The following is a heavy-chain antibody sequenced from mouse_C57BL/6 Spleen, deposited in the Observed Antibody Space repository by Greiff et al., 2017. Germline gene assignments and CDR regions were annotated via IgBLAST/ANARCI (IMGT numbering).Heavy chain of an antibody. CDR2: INPSNGGT. V-gene: IGHV1-53*01. CDR3: ARDFDYSGYDLDY. CDR1: GYTFTSYW. D-gene: IGHD3-2*02. Sequence: VQLQQPGTELVKPGASVKLSCKASGYTFTSYWMHWVQQRPGPGLEWIGKINPSNGGTNYNEKFKSKATLTVDKSSSTAYMQLISLTTEDSAVYYCARDFDYSGYDLDYWGQGTTVTVSS. J-gene: IGHJ2*01.